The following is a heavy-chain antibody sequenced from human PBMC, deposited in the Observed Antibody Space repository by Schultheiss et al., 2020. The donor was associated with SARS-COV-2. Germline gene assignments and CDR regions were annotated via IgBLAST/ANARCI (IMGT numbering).Heavy chain of an antibody. D-gene: IGHD4-23*01. V-gene: IGHV3-73*01. CDR3: TSPMTTVVKAYYYGMDV. CDR2: IRSKANSYAT. J-gene: IGHJ6*02. CDR1: GFTFRTYG. Sequence: GGSLRLSCATSGFTFRTYGMYWVRQAPGKGLEWVGRIRSKANSYATAYAASVKGRFTISRDDSKNTAYLQMNSLKTEDTAVYYCTSPMTTVVKAYYYGMDVWGQGTTVTVSS.